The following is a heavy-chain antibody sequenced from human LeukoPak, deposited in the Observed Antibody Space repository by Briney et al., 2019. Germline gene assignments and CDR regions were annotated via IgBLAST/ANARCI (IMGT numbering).Heavy chain of an antibody. CDR3: ARGHDYGGNVNYYYYMDV. Sequence: ASVKVSCKASGYTFTGYYMHWVRQAPGQGLEWMGWINPNSGGTNYAQKFQGRVTMTRDTSISTAYMELSSLRSEDTAVYYCARGHDYGGNVNYYYYMDVWGKGTTVTISS. CDR2: INPNSGGT. J-gene: IGHJ6*03. CDR1: GYTFTGYY. V-gene: IGHV1-2*02. D-gene: IGHD4-23*01.